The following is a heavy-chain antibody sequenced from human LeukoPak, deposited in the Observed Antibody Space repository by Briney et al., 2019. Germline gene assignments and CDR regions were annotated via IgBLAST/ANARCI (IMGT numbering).Heavy chain of an antibody. V-gene: IGHV3-9*01. Sequence: PGGSLRLSCAASGFTFDDYAMHWVRQAPGKGLEWVSGISWNSGNIVYADSVKGRFTISRDDAKNSLYLQMNSLRAEDTALYYCAKEGIVGPTTFYSFYYFDYWGQGTLVTVSS. CDR3: AKEGIVGPTTFYSFYYFDY. J-gene: IGHJ4*02. CDR2: ISWNSGNI. D-gene: IGHD1-26*01. CDR1: GFTFDDYA.